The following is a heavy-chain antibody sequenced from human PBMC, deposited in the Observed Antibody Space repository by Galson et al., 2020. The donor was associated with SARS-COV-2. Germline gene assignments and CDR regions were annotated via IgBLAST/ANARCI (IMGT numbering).Heavy chain of an antibody. Sequence: TGGSLRLSCEASGFTFSTYGMDWVRQAPGKGLEWVAVIWYDGSNKYYADSVKGRFTISRDNSKNTLYLQMNSLSADDTAVYYCARGSSSNAFDIWGQGTMVTVSS. CDR1: GFTFSTYG. V-gene: IGHV3-33*01. CDR3: ARGSSSNAFDI. D-gene: IGHD3-10*01. CDR2: IWYDGSNK. J-gene: IGHJ3*02.